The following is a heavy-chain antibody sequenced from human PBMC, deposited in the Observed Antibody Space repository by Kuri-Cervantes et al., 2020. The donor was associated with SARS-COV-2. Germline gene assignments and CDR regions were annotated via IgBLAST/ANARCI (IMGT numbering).Heavy chain of an antibody. CDR1: GYTFTSYD. V-gene: IGHV1-8*03. CDR3: ATEAGDY. D-gene: IGHD3-10*01. CDR2: MNPNSGYT. Sequence: ASVKVSCKTSGYTFTSYDITWVRQATGQGLEWMGWMNPNSGYTGYAQKFQGRVTLTRNTSISTAYMELNSLTSEDTAVYYCATEAGDYWGQGTLVTVSS. J-gene: IGHJ4*02.